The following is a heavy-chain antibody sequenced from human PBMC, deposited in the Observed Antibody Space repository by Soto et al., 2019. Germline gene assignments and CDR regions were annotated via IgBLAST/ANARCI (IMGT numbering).Heavy chain of an antibody. J-gene: IGHJ4*02. CDR3: VRDMKLCRLDS. D-gene: IGHD2-21*01. Sequence: GGSLRLSCAASVLTFGSYLLHWVRQVPRKALVWVSRINTDGSVAMYVDSVKGRFTISRDNAKNTLFLHMNSLRAEDTAVCYYVRDMKLCRLDSRVQRAALTLSS. V-gene: IGHV3-74*03. CDR1: VLTFGSYL. CDR2: INTDGSVA.